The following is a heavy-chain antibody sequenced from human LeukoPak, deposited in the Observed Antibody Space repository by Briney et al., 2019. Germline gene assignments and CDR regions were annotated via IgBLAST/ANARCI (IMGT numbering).Heavy chain of an antibody. CDR3: ASGAYSSGWYVDY. CDR1: GFTFTNYW. Sequence: GGSLRLSCATSGFTFTNYWIHWVRQAPGKGLVWVSHIHSDGVTATYADSVKGRFTISRDNAKNSLYLQMNSLRDEDTAVYYCASGAYSSGWYVDYWGQGTLVTVSS. CDR2: IHSDGVTA. V-gene: IGHV3-74*01. D-gene: IGHD6-19*01. J-gene: IGHJ4*02.